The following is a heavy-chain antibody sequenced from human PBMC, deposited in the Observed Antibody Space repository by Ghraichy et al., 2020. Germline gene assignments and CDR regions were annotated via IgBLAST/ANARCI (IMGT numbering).Heavy chain of an antibody. CDR3: ASQNCSDGSCYSDYYYYMDV. D-gene: IGHD2-15*01. CDR2: IDPSDSYT. V-gene: IGHV5-10-1*01. CDR1: GYSFPSYW. J-gene: IGHJ6*03. Sequence: ESLNISCKASGYSFPSYWITWVRQMPGKGLEWMGRIDPSDSYTNYSPSFQGHVIISADKSINTAYLQWSSLKASDTAMYYCASQNCSDGSCYSDYYYYMDVWGKGTTVTVSS.